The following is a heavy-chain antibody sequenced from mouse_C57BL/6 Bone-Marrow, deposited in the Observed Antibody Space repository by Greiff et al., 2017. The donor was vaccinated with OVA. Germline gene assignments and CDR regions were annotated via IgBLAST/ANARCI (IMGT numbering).Heavy chain of an antibody. CDR2: IYPRDGST. Sequence: LQESDAELVKPGASVKISCKVSGYTFTDHTIHWMKQRPEQGLEWIGYIYPRDGSTKYNEKFKGKATLTADKSSSTAYMQLNSLTSEDSAVYFCARCPLYYYGSSEYYFDYWGQGTTLTVSS. CDR3: ARCPLYYYGSSEYYFDY. CDR1: GYTFTDHT. V-gene: IGHV1-78*01. J-gene: IGHJ2*01. D-gene: IGHD1-1*01.